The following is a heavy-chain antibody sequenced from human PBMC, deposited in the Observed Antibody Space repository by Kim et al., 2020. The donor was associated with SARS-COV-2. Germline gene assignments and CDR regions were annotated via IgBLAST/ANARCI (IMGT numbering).Heavy chain of an antibody. CDR1: GYSFTSYW. J-gene: IGHJ4*02. Sequence: GESLKISCKGSGYSFTSYWISWVRQMHGKGLEWMGRIDPSDSYTNYSPSFQGHVTISADKYISTAYLQWSSLKASDTAMYYCARLGEGYCSGGSCYGDYWGQGTLVTVSS. V-gene: IGHV5-10-1*01. CDR3: ARLGEGYCSGGSCYGDY. CDR2: IDPSDSYT. D-gene: IGHD2-15*01.